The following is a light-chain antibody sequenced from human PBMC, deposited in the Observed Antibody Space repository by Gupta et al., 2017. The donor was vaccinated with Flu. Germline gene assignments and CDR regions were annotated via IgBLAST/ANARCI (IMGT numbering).Light chain of an antibody. Sequence: ISCTVTSSDVGGYNNVAWYQQHPGKAPKLMIYEVSNRPSGVSNRFSGSKSDTTAALTISGLQAEDEADYYCSSYTSSSTLYVFGTGTKVTVL. J-gene: IGLJ1*01. V-gene: IGLV2-14*01. CDR2: EVS. CDR3: SSYTSSSTLYV. CDR1: SSDVGGYNN.